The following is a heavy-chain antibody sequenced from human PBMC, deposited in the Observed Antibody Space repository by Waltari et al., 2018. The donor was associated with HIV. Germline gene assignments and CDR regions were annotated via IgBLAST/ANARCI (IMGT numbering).Heavy chain of an antibody. J-gene: IGHJ4*02. D-gene: IGHD5-18*01. CDR1: GFTFSSYD. V-gene: IGHV3-13*01. CDR3: ARVGYSYGYDY. CDR2: IGTAGDT. Sequence: EVQLVESGGGLVPPGGSLRLSCAASGFTFSSYDMHWVRQATGKGLECVSAIGTAGDTYYPGSVKGRFTISRENAKNSLYLQMNSLRAGDTAVYYCARVGYSYGYDYWGQGTLVTVSS.